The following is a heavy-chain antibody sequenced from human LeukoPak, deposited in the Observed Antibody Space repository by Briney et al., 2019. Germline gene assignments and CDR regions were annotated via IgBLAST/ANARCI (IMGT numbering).Heavy chain of an antibody. CDR1: RYTFTRYD. D-gene: IGHD2-2*01. CDR2: MNPNSGNT. J-gene: IGHJ3*02. V-gene: IGHV1-8*01. Sequence: ASVKVSCKASRYTFTRYDINWVREATGPGLKGLGWMNPNSGNTGYAQKFQGRVTMTEDTSTDTAYMELSSLRAEDTAVYYCATDIVVLPFDAFDIWGQGTMVTVSS. CDR3: ATDIVVLPFDAFDI.